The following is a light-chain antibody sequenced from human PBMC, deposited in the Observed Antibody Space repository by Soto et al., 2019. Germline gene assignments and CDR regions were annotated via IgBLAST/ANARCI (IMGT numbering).Light chain of an antibody. CDR3: HQYGSSPPYT. CDR1: QSVSSSY. CDR2: GAS. Sequence: EIVLTQSPGTLSLSPGERATLSCRASQSVSSSYLAWYQQKPGQAPRLLIYGASSRATGIPDRFSGSGSGTDFTLTISSLEHEDFAVYYCHQYGSSPPYTFGQGTKLEIK. V-gene: IGKV3-20*01. J-gene: IGKJ2*01.